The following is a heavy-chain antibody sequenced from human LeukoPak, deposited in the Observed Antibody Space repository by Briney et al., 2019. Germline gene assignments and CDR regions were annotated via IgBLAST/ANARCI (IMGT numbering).Heavy chain of an antibody. V-gene: IGHV3-30-3*01. CDR3: AREATVSSHSYYYYTDV. J-gene: IGHJ6*03. D-gene: IGHD5/OR15-5a*01. CDR1: GFTFSSYA. Sequence: GRSLRLSCAASGFTFSSYAMHWVRQAPGKGLEWVAVISYDESNKYYADSVKGRFTISRDNSRNTLYLQMNSLRAEDTAVYYCAREATVSSHSYYYYTDVWGKGTTVTVSS. CDR2: ISYDESNK.